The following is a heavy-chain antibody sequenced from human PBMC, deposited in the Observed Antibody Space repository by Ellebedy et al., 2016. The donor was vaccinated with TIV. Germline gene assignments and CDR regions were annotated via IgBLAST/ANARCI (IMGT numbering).Heavy chain of an antibody. D-gene: IGHD2/OR15-2a*01. CDR1: GGSISSGDYY. CDR2: IYYSGST. CDR3: ARVRLAGGSRIYYMDV. Sequence: SETLSLTXTVSGGSISSGDYYWSWIRQPPGKGLEWIGYIYYSGSTNYNPSLKSRVTISVDTSKNQFSLKLSSVTAADTAVYYCARVRLAGGSRIYYMDVWGKGTTVTVSS. J-gene: IGHJ6*03. V-gene: IGHV4-61*08.